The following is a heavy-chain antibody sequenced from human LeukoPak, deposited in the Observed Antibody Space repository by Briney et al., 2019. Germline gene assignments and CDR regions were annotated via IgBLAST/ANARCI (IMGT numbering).Heavy chain of an antibody. CDR2: ISSSGSTI. J-gene: IGHJ4*02. CDR3: ARDSGGSQYHAFDY. V-gene: IGHV3-48*03. Sequence: GGSLRLSCAASRFTFSSYEMNGVRQAPGKGLEWVSYISSSGSTIYYADSVKGRFTISRDNAKNSLYLQMNSLRAEDTAVYYCARDSGGSQYHAFDYWGQGTLVTVSS. D-gene: IGHD2-15*01. CDR1: RFTFSSYE.